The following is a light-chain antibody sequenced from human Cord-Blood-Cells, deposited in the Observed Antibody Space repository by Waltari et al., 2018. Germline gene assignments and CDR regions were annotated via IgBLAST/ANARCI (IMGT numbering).Light chain of an antibody. CDR1: QSLVYRNGNTY. CDR2: KVA. V-gene: IGKV2-30*01. CDR3: MQGTHWPYS. J-gene: IGKJ2*03. Sequence: DVVMTQSPLSLPVTLGQPASISCRSSQSLVYRNGNTYLNWFQQRPGHSPRRLIYKVANRDSGVPDRFSGSVSGTDFTLKISRVEADDVGVYYCMQGTHWPYSFGQGTKLEIK.